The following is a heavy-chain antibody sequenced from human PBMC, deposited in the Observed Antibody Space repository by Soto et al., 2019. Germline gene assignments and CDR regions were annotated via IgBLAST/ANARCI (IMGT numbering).Heavy chain of an antibody. D-gene: IGHD2-15*01. CDR2: IYTSSTT. Sequence: QVQLQESGPGLVKPSQTLSLTCTVSGDSFGSGSYYCCWLRQHPGKGLEWIGDIYTSSTTYYNPSSRSRVTISGDTSKNQFSLKLNSVTAADTAVYCCARGHTRDYSIDFWGQVTMVTVSS. J-gene: IGHJ4*02. CDR1: GDSFGSGSYY. V-gene: IGHV4-31*03. CDR3: ARGHTRDYSIDF.